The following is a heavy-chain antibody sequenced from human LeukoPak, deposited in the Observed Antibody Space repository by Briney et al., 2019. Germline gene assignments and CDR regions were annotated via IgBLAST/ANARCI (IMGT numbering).Heavy chain of an antibody. D-gene: IGHD3-10*01. CDR1: GFTFSSYS. CDR2: ISTSSSYI. V-gene: IGHV3-21*01. Sequence: GGSLRLSCAASGFTFSSYSMSWVRQAPGKGLEWVSSISTSSSYIYYADSVKGRFTISRDNAKNSLYLQMNSLRAEDTAVYYCARDKYGSGSYSWSKRLDYWGQGTLVTVSS. CDR3: ARDKYGSGSYSWSKRLDY. J-gene: IGHJ4*02.